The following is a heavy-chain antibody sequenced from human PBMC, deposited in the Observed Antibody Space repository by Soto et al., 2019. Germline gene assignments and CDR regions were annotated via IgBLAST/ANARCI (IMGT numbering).Heavy chain of an antibody. CDR3: ARIGSSYTDYYYYYYMDV. D-gene: IGHD3-16*02. Sequence: ASETLSLTCTVSGGSISSSSYYWGWIRQPPGKGLEWIGSIYYSGSTYYNPSLKSRVTISVDTSKNQFSLKLSSVTAADTAVYYCARIGSSYTDYYYYYYMDVWGKGTTVTVSS. CDR1: GGSISSSSYY. V-gene: IGHV4-39*01. CDR2: IYYSGST. J-gene: IGHJ6*03.